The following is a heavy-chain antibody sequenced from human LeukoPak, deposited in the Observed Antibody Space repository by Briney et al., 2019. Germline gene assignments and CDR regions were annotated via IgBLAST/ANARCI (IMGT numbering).Heavy chain of an antibody. V-gene: IGHV4-59*01. CDR3: ARGIFGVVIIGEYFALDY. D-gene: IGHD3-3*01. CDR1: GGSISSYY. J-gene: IGHJ4*02. Sequence: PSETLSLTCTDSGGSISSYYWSSIRQPPGKGLEWIGYIYYSGSTNYNPSLKSRVTISVDTSKNQFSLKLSSVTAADTAVYYCARGIFGVVIIGEYFALDYWGQGTLVTVSS. CDR2: IYYSGST.